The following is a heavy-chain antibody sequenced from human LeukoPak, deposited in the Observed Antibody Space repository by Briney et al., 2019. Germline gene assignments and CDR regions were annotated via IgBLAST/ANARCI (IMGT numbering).Heavy chain of an antibody. V-gene: IGHV3-30*04. J-gene: IGHJ6*03. Sequence: GGSLRLSCAASGFTFSGHAMHWVRQAPGKGLQWVAVLLYDGSQKYYADSVKGRFTVSRDNSKNTVYLQMTGLRAEDTAVYYCARLYTSSWYSGFLYMDVWGKGTTVTVSS. CDR3: ARLYTSSWYSGFLYMDV. CDR2: LLYDGSQK. CDR1: GFTFSGHA. D-gene: IGHD6-13*01.